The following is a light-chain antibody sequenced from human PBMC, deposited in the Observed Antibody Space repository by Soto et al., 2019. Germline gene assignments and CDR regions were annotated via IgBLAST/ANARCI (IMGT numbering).Light chain of an antibody. CDR2: DAS. J-gene: IGKJ1*01. CDR1: QSVSTF. CDR3: HQSTNSWT. V-gene: IGKV3-11*01. Sequence: EVVLTQSPATLSLSPGETATFSGRANQSVSTFLAWYQQKPGQAPRLLIYDASSRATGTPARFSGSGSGTDFTLTISSLEPEDFTVYYCHQSTNSWTFGQGTKVEIK.